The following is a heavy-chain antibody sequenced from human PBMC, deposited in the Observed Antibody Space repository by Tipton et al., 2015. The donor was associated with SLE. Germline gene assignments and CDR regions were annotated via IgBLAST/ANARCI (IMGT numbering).Heavy chain of an antibody. CDR2: IYYSGTT. V-gene: IGHV4-39*07. CDR1: GGSISSSSFY. CDR3: ARLSPPGSYYMDV. D-gene: IGHD2/OR15-2a*01. Sequence: TLSLTCTVSGGSISSSSFYWGWIRQPPGKGLEWIGSIYYSGTTYYSPSLKSRVTISVDTSKNQFSLKLSSVTAADTAVYYCARLSPPGSYYMDVWGKGTTVTVSS. J-gene: IGHJ6*03.